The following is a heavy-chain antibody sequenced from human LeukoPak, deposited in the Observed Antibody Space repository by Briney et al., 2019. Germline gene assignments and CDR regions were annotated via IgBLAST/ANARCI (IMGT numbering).Heavy chain of an antibody. J-gene: IGHJ6*03. V-gene: IGHV4-59*01. CDR1: GGSFSGYY. CDR3: ARTMVQGVHFYYYYYYMDV. CDR2: IYYSGST. Sequence: SETLSLTCAVYGGSFSGYYWSWIRQPPGKGLEWIGYIYYSGSTNYNPSLKSRVTISVDTSKNQFSLKLSSVTAADTAVYYCARTMVQGVHFYYYYYYMDVWGKGTTVTVSS. D-gene: IGHD3-10*01.